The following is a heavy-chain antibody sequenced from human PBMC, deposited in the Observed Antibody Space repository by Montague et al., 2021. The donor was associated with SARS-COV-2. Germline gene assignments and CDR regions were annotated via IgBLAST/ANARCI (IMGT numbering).Heavy chain of an antibody. D-gene: IGHD6-19*01. Sequence: SLRLSCAASGFAFNNFAMTWVRQAPGKGLEWVSSIFGSGAGTYYADSVKSRFTISRDNSKNTLYLQMNSLRAEDTAKYYCAKQPGAGAVVYWYFDLWGRGTVVSVSS. CDR3: AKQPGAGAVVYWYFDL. CDR2: IFGSGAGT. CDR1: GFAFNNFA. J-gene: IGHJ2*01. V-gene: IGHV3-23*01.